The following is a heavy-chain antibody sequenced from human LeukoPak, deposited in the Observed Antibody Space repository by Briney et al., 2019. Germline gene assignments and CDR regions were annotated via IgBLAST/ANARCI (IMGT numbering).Heavy chain of an antibody. CDR2: IYYSGST. Sequence: KPSETLSLTCTVSGGSISSYYWSWIRQPPGKGLEWIGYIYYSGSTNYNPSLKSRVTISVDTSKNQFSLKLSSVTAADTAVYYCARGGSYNRGYFDYWGQGTLVTVSS. D-gene: IGHD5-24*01. J-gene: IGHJ4*02. CDR1: GGSISSYY. V-gene: IGHV4-59*01. CDR3: ARGGSYNRGYFDY.